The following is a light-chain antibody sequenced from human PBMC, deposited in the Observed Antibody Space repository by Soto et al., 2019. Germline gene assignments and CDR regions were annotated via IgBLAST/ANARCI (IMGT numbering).Light chain of an antibody. J-gene: IGKJ1*01. V-gene: IGKV3-15*01. Sequence: EIVMTQSPGTMSVSPGERATLSCRASHSVSNNLAWYQQKVGQSPRLLIYDASTRATGVPGRFSGSGSGTQFTLTISSLLPEDFAVYYFQQYRDWPETFGQGTKVDIK. CDR3: QQYRDWPET. CDR2: DAS. CDR1: HSVSNN.